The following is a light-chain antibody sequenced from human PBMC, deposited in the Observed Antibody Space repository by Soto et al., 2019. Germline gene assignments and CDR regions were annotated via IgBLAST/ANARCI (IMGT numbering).Light chain of an antibody. CDR2: DVS. CDR1: SSDVGGYTY. CDR3: SSYATYNLRLIV. J-gene: IGLJ1*01. Sequence: QSVLTQPASVSGAPGQAITISCTGTSSDVGGYTYVSWYQQPPGKAPKFIIYDVSNRPSGVSNRFSGSKSGNTASLTISGLQAEDVAVYYCSSYATYNLRLIVVGPGSKVNV. V-gene: IGLV2-14*01.